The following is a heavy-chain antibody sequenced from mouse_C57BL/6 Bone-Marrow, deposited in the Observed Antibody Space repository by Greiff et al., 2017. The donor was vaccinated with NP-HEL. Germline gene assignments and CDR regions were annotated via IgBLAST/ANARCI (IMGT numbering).Heavy chain of an antibody. CDR2: IDPSDSET. Sequence: VKLQQPGAELVRPGSSVKLSCKASGYTFTSYWMHWVKQRPIQGLEWIGNIDPSDSETHYNQKFKDKATLTVDKSSSTAYMQLSSLTSEDSAVYYCARKRAFYYDWYFDVWGTGTTVTVSS. CDR1: GYTFTSYW. J-gene: IGHJ1*03. V-gene: IGHV1-52*01. CDR3: ARKRAFYYDWYFDV. D-gene: IGHD2-4*01.